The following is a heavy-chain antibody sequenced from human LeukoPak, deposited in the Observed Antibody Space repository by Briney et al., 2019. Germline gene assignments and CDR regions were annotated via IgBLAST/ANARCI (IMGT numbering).Heavy chain of an antibody. V-gene: IGHV1-69*04. CDR3: ARDLRSGWYADY. CDR2: IIPILGIA. D-gene: IGHD6-19*01. CDR1: GGTFSSYA. Sequence: GASVKVSCKASGGTFSSYAISWVRQAPGQGLEWMGRIIPILGIANYAQKFQGRVTITADKSTSTAYMELSSLRSEDTAVYYCARDLRSGWYADYWGQGTLVTVSS. J-gene: IGHJ4*02.